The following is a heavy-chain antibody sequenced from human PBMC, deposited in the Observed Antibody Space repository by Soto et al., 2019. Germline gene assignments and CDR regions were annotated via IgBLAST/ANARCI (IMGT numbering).Heavy chain of an antibody. V-gene: IGHV3-30*18. CDR2: ISYDGSNK. CDR3: AKDGGSSSYYDYYGMDV. J-gene: IGHJ6*01. CDR1: GFTFSSYG. D-gene: IGHD6-6*01. Sequence: QVQLVESGGGVVQPGRSLRLSCAASGFTFSSYGMHWVRQAPGKGLEWVAVISYDGSNKYYADSVKGRFTISRDNSKNTLYLQMNSLRAEDTAVYYCAKDGGSSSYYDYYGMDVW.